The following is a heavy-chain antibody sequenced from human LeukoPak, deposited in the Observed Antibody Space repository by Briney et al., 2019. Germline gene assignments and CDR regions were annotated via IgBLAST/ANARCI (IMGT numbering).Heavy chain of an antibody. J-gene: IGHJ5*01. Sequence: GESLKTSCKGPGFNFTAYWIAWVRQMPGKGLEWMGISHPINSDTKYSPSFRGQVTISADKSSSTAYLQWNSLKASDTAMYYCARHQYYYDSSGNYGWFDSWGQGTLVTVSS. CDR1: GFNFTAYW. D-gene: IGHD3-22*01. V-gene: IGHV5-51*01. CDR2: SHPINSDT. CDR3: ARHQYYYDSSGNYGWFDS.